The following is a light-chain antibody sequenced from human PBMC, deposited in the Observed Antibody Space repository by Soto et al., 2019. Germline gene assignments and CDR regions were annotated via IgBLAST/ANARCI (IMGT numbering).Light chain of an antibody. V-gene: IGLV2-23*03. CDR1: SNDVGSYNL. Sequence: QSALTQPASVSGSPGQSITISCTGTSNDVGSYNLVSWYQQHPGKAPNLMIYEGSKRPSGVSNRFSGSKSDNTASLTISGLQAEDEADYYCCSYAGSSTFVFGGGTKLTVL. CDR2: EGS. J-gene: IGLJ2*01. CDR3: CSYAGSSTFV.